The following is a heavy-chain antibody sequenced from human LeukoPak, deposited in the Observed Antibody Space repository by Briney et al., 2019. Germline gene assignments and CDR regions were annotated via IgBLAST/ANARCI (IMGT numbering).Heavy chain of an antibody. J-gene: IGHJ4*02. V-gene: IGHV1-18*01. CDR2: ISAYNGHT. CDR3: ARGKTYYYDSSGYYYDY. Sequence: ASVKVSCKASGYTFTSYGISWVRQAPGQGLEWMGWISAYNGHTNYAQKLQGRVTMTTDTSTSTAYMELRSLRSDDTAVYYCARGKTYYYDSSGYYYDYWGQGTLVTVSS. CDR1: GYTFTSYG. D-gene: IGHD3-22*01.